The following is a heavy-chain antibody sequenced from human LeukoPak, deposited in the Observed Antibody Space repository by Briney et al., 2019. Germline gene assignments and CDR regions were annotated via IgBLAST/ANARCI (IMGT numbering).Heavy chain of an antibody. D-gene: IGHD7-27*01. Sequence: ASVTVSCTASGYTFTSYAMHWVRQAPGQRLEWMGWINAGNGNTKYSQKFQGRVTITRDTSASTAYMELSSLRSEDTAVYYCARARVWATGDPNYIDYWGQGTLVTVSS. V-gene: IGHV1-3*01. CDR2: INAGNGNT. CDR1: GYTFTSYA. J-gene: IGHJ4*02. CDR3: ARARVWATGDPNYIDY.